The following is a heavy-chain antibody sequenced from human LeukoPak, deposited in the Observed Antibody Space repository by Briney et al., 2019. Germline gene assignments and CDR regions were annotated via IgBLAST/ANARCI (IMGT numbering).Heavy chain of an antibody. CDR2: INPNSGGT. D-gene: IGHD2-2*01. J-gene: IGHJ5*02. CDR1: GYIFTGYY. V-gene: IGHV1-2*04. Sequence: ASVKVSCKASGYIFTGYYMHWVRQAPGQGLEWMGWINPNSGGTNYAQKFQGWVTMTRDTSISTAYMELSRLRSDDTAVYYCAREYCSSTSCYGWFDPWGQGTLVSVSS. CDR3: AREYCSSTSCYGWFDP.